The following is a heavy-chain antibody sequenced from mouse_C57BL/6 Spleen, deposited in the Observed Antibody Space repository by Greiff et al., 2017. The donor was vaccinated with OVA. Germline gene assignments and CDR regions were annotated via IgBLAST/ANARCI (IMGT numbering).Heavy chain of an antibody. Sequence: VHLVESGPGLVAPSQSLSITCTVSGFSLTSYGVHWVRQTPGKGLEWLVVIWSDGSTTYNSALKYRLSISTDNPKNNVFLKMISLQTDDTAMYYCARRDIVSYAMDYWGQGTSVTVSS. V-gene: IGHV2-6*03. CDR3: ARRDIVSYAMDY. D-gene: IGHD2-12*01. CDR1: GFSLTSYG. J-gene: IGHJ4*01. CDR2: IWSDGST.